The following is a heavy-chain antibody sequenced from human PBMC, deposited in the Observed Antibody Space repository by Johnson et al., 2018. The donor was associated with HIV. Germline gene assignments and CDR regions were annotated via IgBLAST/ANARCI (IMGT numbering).Heavy chain of an antibody. Sequence: VQLVESGGGLVQPGGSLRLSCAASGFTFSSYAMSWVRQAPGKGLAWVSVIYSGGSTYYADSVKGRFTISRDNSKNTLYLQMNSLRAEDTAVYYCASSRRGQQLVPLAFDIWGQGTMVTVSS. V-gene: IGHV3-66*02. CDR1: GFTFSSYA. D-gene: IGHD6-13*01. CDR3: ASSRRGQQLVPLAFDI. J-gene: IGHJ3*02. CDR2: IYSGGST.